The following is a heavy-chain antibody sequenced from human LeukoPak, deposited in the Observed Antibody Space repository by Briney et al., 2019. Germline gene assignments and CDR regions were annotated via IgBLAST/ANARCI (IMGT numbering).Heavy chain of an antibody. CDR2: ISAYNGNT. D-gene: IGHD5-12*01. CDR1: GYTFTSYG. J-gene: IGHJ4*02. CDR3: ARSDGDYYYFDY. V-gene: IGHV1-18*01. Sequence: ASVKVSCKASGYTFTSYGISWVRQAPGQGLEWMGWISAYNGNTNYAQKLQGRVTMTTDTSTSTGYMELRSLRSDDTAVYYCARSDGDYYYFDYWGQGTLVTVSS.